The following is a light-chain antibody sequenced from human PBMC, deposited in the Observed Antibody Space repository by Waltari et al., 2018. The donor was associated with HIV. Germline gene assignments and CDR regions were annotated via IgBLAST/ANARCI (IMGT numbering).Light chain of an antibody. V-gene: IGLV1-44*01. J-gene: IGLJ2*01. CDR3: ASWDDSLNGPV. Sequence: QSVLTQPPSASGTPEQRVTISCSGSTPNIGRNTVSWFQQFPGTAPKVRIYGKNQRPSGVPDRFSGSKSGTSASLAISGLQSEDEADYYCASWDDSLNGPVFGGGTKLTVV. CDR1: TPNIGRNT. CDR2: GKN.